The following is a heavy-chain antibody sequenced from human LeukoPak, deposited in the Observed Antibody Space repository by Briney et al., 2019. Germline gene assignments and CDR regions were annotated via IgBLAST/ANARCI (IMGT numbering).Heavy chain of an antibody. CDR2: IFYSGTT. J-gene: IGHJ5*02. CDR1: AGSISSNTYY. V-gene: IGHV4-39*01. Sequence: SETLSLTCTVSAGSISSNTYYWGWIRQPPGKGLEWIGSIFYSGTTYYNPSLKSRVTISVDTSKNQFSLRLSSVTAADTAVYYCSHLGRDDQWRTWGQGTLVTVSS. D-gene: IGHD6-19*01. CDR3: SHLGRDDQWRT.